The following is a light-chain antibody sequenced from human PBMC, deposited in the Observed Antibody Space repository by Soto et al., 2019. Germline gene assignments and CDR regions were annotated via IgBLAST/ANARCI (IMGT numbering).Light chain of an antibody. J-gene: IGKJ5*01. Sequence: EIAMTQSPDTLSLSPGARATLSWMASQSVSSSYLAWYQQKPGQAPRLLIYGASSRATGIPDRFSGSGSGTDFTLTISRLEPEDFAVYYCQQYGSSPITFGQGTRLEIK. CDR2: GAS. CDR1: QSVSSSY. V-gene: IGKV3-20*01. CDR3: QQYGSSPIT.